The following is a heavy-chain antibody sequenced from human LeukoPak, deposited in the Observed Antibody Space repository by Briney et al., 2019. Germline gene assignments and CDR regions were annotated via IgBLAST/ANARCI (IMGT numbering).Heavy chain of an antibody. D-gene: IGHD1-14*01. CDR3: ARDTGGSFDY. V-gene: IGHV3-53*01. Sequence: GGSLRLSCAASGFTVSRNYMSWVRQAPGKGLEWASVIYSGGSTYYADSVKGRFTLSRDNSKNTLYLQMNSLRAEDTAVYYCARDTGGSFDYWGQGTLVTVSS. CDR2: IYSGGST. J-gene: IGHJ4*02. CDR1: GFTVSRNY.